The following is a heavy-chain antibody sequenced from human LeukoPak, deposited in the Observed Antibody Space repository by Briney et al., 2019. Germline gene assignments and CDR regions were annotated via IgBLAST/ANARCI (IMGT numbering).Heavy chain of an antibody. V-gene: IGHV3-23*01. CDR3: ARAYSSSPYYYYGMDV. CDR1: GFTFSSYA. J-gene: IGHJ6*02. CDR2: ISGNGVST. Sequence: PGGSLRLSCATSGFTFSSYAMSWVRQAPGKGLEWVSAISGNGVSTYYADSVKGRFTISRDNSKNTLYLQMNSLRAEDTAVYYCARAYSSSPYYYYGMDVWGQGTTVTVSS. D-gene: IGHD6-6*01.